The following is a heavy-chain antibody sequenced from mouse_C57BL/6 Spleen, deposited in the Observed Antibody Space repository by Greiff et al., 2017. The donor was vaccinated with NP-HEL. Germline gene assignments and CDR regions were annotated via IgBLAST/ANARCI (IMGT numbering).Heavy chain of an antibody. D-gene: IGHD2-3*01. V-gene: IGHV1-72*01. CDR1: GYTFTSYW. CDR3: ARGDGYYVYYAMDY. CDR2: IDPNSGGT. J-gene: IGHJ4*01. Sequence: QVQLKQPGAELVKPGASVKLSCKASGYTFTSYWMHWVKQRPGRGLEWIGRIDPNSGGTKYNEKFKSKATLTVDKPSSTAYMQLSSLTSEDSAVYYCARGDGYYVYYAMDYWGQGTSVTVSS.